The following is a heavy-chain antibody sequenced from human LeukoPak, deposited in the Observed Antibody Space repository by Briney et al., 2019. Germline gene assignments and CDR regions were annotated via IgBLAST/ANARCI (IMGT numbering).Heavy chain of an antibody. J-gene: IGHJ4*02. CDR2: MNPSRGNT. CDR1: GYPFTSYH. D-gene: IGHD3-3*01. CDR3: SSRSGSDFDY. V-gene: IGHV1-8*01. Sequence: ASVKDSCKASGYPFTSYHIHRVPPATGQGPEWMGWMNPSRGNTGYAQKFPGRVTMTRNTSLSTAYLELSHLRSDDTAEYYFSSRSGSDFDYWGQGTLVTVSS.